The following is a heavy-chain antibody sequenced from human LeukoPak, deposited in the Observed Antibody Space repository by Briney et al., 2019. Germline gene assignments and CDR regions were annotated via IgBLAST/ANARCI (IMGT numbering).Heavy chain of an antibody. CDR2: IYADGTT. CDR3: ARRSVPGRPGY. Sequence: GGSLRLSCAASGFAVSDNDIKWVRQAPGKGLEWVSLIYADGTTHYTDSVKGRFSISRDNSGNTVYLQMNSLRGEDTAVYYCARRSVPGRPGYWGQGTLVTVSS. V-gene: IGHV3-66*04. CDR1: GFAVSDND. D-gene: IGHD6-6*01. J-gene: IGHJ4*02.